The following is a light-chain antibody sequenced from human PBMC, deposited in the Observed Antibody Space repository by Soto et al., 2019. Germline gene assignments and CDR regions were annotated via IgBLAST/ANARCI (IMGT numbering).Light chain of an antibody. CDR3: QTWGTGMGV. V-gene: IGLV4-69*01. CDR2: LNSDGSH. CDR1: SGHSSYA. J-gene: IGLJ3*02. Sequence: QPVLTQSPSASASLGASVKLTCTLSSGHSSYAIAWHQQQPEKGPRYLMKLNSDGSHSKGDGIPDRFSGSSSEAERYLTISSLQSEDEADYYCQTWGTGMGVFGGGTKVTVL.